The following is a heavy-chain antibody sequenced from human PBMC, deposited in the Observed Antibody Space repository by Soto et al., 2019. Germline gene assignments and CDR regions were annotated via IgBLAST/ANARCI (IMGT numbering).Heavy chain of an antibody. CDR1: GATFGNTA. V-gene: IGHV1-69*12. CDR2: IVPLFGTE. D-gene: IGHD3-3*01. J-gene: IGHJ5*02. Sequence: QVQLVQSGAEVKEPGASVNVSCKTSGATFGNTAVTCVRQAPGQGLEWIGGIVPLFGTENYAQKFRGRHTITADESTCTGDLELSIRRTDEPAVYYCATESVPGYSFWSGSLGGGRFEPLGKGSLGTVS. CDR3: ATESVPGYSFWSGSLGGGRFEP.